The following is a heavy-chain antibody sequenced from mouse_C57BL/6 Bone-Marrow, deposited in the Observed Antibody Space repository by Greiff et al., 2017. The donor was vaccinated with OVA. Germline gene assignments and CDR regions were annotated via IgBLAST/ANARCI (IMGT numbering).Heavy chain of an antibody. J-gene: IGHJ1*03. V-gene: IGHV7-1*01. CDR1: GFTFSDFY. D-gene: IGHD1-1*01. Sequence: EVKVVESGGGLVQSGRSLRLSCATSGFTFSDFYMEWVRQAPGKGLEWIAASRNKANDYTTEYSASVKGRFIVSRDTSQSILYLQMNALRAEDTAIYYCARDACTDYYGSSYDYWYFDVWGTGTTVTVSS. CDR2: SRNKANDYTT. CDR3: ARDACTDYYGSSYDYWYFDV.